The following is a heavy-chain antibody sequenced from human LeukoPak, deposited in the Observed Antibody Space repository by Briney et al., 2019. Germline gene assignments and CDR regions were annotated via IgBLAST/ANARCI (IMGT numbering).Heavy chain of an antibody. CDR2: INHSGST. J-gene: IGHJ4*02. CDR3: ARTSSSGLVGGYYFDY. CDR1: GGSFSGDY. V-gene: IGHV4-34*01. Sequence: PSETLSLTCAVYGGSFSGDYWSWIRQPPGKGLEWIGEINHSGSTNYNPSLKSRVTISVDTSKNHFSLRLSSVTAADTAVYYCARTSSSGLVGGYYFDYWGQGTLVTVSS. D-gene: IGHD6-19*01.